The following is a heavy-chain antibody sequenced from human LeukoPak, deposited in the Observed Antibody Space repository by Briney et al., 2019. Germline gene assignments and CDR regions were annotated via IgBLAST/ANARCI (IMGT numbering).Heavy chain of an antibody. Sequence: TTSETLSLTCTVSAYSISSGYYWGWVRQSPGKRLEWIGSIYPSGSTYYNPSLKSRVTISVDKSENQFSLRLSSVTAADTAVYYCARGPGDSWSPHYFDYWGQGTLATVFS. CDR1: AYSISSGYY. D-gene: IGHD6-13*01. J-gene: IGHJ4*02. CDR2: IYPSGST. CDR3: ARGPGDSWSPHYFDY. V-gene: IGHV4-38-2*02.